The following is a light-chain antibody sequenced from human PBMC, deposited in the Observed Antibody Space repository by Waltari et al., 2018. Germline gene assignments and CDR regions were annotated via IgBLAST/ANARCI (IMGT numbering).Light chain of an antibody. CDR1: QSVSSY. Sequence: DIQLTQSPSSLSASVGDRVTLTCRTSQSVSSYLNWYQQRPGQAPTLLIYAASTLHRGVPSRFSGSGSGTDYTLTITGLQPEDFATYFCQQSYNTPRTFGLGTKLQIK. CDR2: AAS. CDR3: QQSYNTPRT. V-gene: IGKV1-39*01. J-gene: IGKJ2*01.